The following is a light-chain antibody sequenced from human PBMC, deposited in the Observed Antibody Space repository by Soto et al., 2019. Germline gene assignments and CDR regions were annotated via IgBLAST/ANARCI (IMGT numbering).Light chain of an antibody. V-gene: IGLV2-14*01. J-gene: IGLJ1*01. CDR2: GVS. Sequence: QSALTQPASVSGSPGQSITISCTGTSSDVGSYNYVSWYQQHPGKAPKLMIYGVSDRPSGISSRFSGSKSGNTASLTISGLQTEAEADYYCSSYTDSSTLFGTGTKLTVL. CDR3: SSYTDSSTL. CDR1: SSDVGSYNY.